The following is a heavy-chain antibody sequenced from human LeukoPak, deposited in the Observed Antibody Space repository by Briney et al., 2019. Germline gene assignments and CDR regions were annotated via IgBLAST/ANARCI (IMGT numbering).Heavy chain of an antibody. CDR2: INPSGGST. V-gene: IGHV1-46*01. Sequence: GASVKVSCKASGYTFTGYYMHWVRQAPGQGLEWMGIINPSGGSTSYAQKFQGRVTMTRDTSTSTVYMELSSLRSEDTAVYYCVRYYDSSGYYPTDAFDIWGQGTMVTVSS. CDR3: VRYYDSSGYYPTDAFDI. D-gene: IGHD3-22*01. CDR1: GYTFTGYY. J-gene: IGHJ3*02.